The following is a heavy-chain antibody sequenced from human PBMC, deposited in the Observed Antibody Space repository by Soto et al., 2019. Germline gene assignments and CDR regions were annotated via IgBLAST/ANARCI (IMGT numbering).Heavy chain of an antibody. V-gene: IGHV1-2*02. D-gene: IGHD6-19*01. Sequence: ASVKVSCKASGYTFTNYYMHWLRQAPGQGLEWMGWMNPRSGGSKYAQAFQDRVTMTRDASISTAYMEMTSLRHGDTAVYYCAKARAVRLEVCDSWGQGALVTVSS. CDR3: AKARAVRLEVCDS. CDR1: GYTFTNYY. CDR2: MNPRSGGS. J-gene: IGHJ4*02.